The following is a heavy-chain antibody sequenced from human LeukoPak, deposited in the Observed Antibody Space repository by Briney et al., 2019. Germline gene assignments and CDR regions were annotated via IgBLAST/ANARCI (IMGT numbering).Heavy chain of an antibody. CDR2: ISSSSSYI. CDR1: GFTFSSYS. CDR3: ARDRRAGSSGYYRPDFDY. V-gene: IGHV3-21*01. Sequence: GGSLRLSCAASGFTFSSYSMNWVRQAPGKGLEWVSSISSSSSYIYYADSVKGRFTISRDNAKNSLYLQMNSLRAEDTAVYYCARDRRAGSSGYYRPDFDYWGQGTLVTVSS. J-gene: IGHJ4*02. D-gene: IGHD3-22*01.